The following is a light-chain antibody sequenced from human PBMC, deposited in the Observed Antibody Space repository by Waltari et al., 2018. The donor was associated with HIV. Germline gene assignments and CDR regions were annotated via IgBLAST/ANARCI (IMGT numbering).Light chain of an antibody. Sequence: EIVLTQSPGTLSLSPGDSATLSCRASQSVSTSYLAWYQQKPGQAPRHLIYGASSRASGIPDRFSGSGSGTDFTLTISRLEPEDFAVFYCQHYSNTPWTFGQGTKVEI. CDR2: GAS. CDR1: QSVSTSY. CDR3: QHYSNTPWT. V-gene: IGKV3-20*01. J-gene: IGKJ1*01.